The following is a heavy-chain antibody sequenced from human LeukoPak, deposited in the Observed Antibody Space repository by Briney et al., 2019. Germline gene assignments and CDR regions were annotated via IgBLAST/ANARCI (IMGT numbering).Heavy chain of an antibody. CDR3: ARLPYYYDSSGYYLSWFDP. CDR2: IYTSGST. D-gene: IGHD3-22*01. Sequence: SETLSLTCTVSGGSLSSYYWSWIRQPPGKGLEWIGYIYTSGSTNYNPSLKSRVTISVDTSKNQFSLKLSSVTAADTAVYYCARLPYYYDSSGYYLSWFDPWGQGTLVTVSS. J-gene: IGHJ5*02. CDR1: GGSLSSYY. V-gene: IGHV4-4*09.